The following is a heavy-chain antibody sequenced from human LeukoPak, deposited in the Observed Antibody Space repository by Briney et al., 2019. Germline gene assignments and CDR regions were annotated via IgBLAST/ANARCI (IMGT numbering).Heavy chain of an antibody. CDR3: ARLFSASPGGFDY. CDR2: IYPGDSDT. V-gene: IGHV5-51*01. CDR1: GYRFTSYW. D-gene: IGHD3-16*01. J-gene: IGHJ4*02. Sequence: GESLKISCKGSGYRFTSYWIGWVRQLPGKGLDWMGIIYPGDSDTRYSPSFQGQVTISADKSINTAYLQWSGLKASDTAIYYCARLFSASPGGFDYWGQGTPVTVSS.